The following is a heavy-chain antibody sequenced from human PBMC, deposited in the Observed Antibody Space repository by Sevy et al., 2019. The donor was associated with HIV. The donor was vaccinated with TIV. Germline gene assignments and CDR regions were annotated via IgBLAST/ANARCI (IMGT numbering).Heavy chain of an antibody. V-gene: IGHV3-48*02. D-gene: IGHD5-18*01. CDR1: GFTFSSYS. CDR3: AREGSYGYQNAFDI. J-gene: IGHJ3*02. CDR2: ISSSRSTI. Sequence: GGSLRLSCAASGFTFSSYSMNWVRQAPGKGLEWVSYISSSRSTIYYADSVKGRFTISRDNAKNSLYLQMNSLRDEDTAVYYCAREGSYGYQNAFDIWGQGTMVTVSS.